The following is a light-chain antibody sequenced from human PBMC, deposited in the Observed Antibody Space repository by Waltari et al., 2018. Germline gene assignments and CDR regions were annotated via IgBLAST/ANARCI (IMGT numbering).Light chain of an antibody. V-gene: IGLV3-21*02. J-gene: IGLJ7*01. CDR2: DES. CDR3: QVWDGNSDHAV. Sequence: SYVLTQPPSVSVAPGQTARITCGGKNIGGNSVHWYQQMPGQAPILVVSDESDRPSGIPERFSGSNSGNTATLTISRVEAGDEADYYCQVWDGNSDHAVFGGGTQLTVL. CDR1: NIGGNS.